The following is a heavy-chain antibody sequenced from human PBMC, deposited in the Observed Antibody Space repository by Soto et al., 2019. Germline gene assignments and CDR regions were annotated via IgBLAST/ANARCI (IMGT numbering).Heavy chain of an antibody. CDR1: GFAFRHNY. Sequence: PGGSLRLSCTVSGFAFRHNYLTWIRQAPGKGLEWLSYINTGGSPAYYADSVKGRFTISTDIAKKSLYLQMDSLRADDTGVYYCATGGIYYETWGQGTPVTVSS. CDR2: INTGGSPA. J-gene: IGHJ5*02. D-gene: IGHD1-26*01. CDR3: ATGGIYYET. V-gene: IGHV3-11*01.